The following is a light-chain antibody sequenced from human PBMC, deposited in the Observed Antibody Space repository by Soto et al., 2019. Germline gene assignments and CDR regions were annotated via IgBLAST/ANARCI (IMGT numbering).Light chain of an antibody. V-gene: IGLV1-36*01. J-gene: IGLJ3*02. Sequence: QSVLSQPPSVSAAPSQRVTISCSGSSSNIGNNAVNWYQQVPGKAPKLLIHYDDRVASGVSDRFSGSKSGTSASLAISGLQSEDEADYYCAAWDDTLNGPLFGGGTTLTVL. CDR2: YDD. CDR1: SSNIGNNA. CDR3: AAWDDTLNGPL.